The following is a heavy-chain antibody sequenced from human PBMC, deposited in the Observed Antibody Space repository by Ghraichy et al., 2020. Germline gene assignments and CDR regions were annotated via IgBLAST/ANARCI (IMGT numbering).Heavy chain of an antibody. J-gene: IGHJ4*02. CDR2: IKEDGSDK. Sequence: GGSLRLSCAASGFTFTNYYMTWVRQAPGKGLEWVANIKEDGSDKFYLYSVKGRFTISRDNAKNSLYLQMNSLRAEDTAVYYCAREGEMTTVTTGFDYWGQGTLVTVSS. CDR3: AREGEMTTVTTGFDY. D-gene: IGHD4-11*01. V-gene: IGHV3-7*03. CDR1: GFTFTNYY.